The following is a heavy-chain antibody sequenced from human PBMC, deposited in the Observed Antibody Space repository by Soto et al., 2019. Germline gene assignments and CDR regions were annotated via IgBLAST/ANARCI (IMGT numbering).Heavy chain of an antibody. V-gene: IGHV5-51*01. CDR3: ARLAVPFKLAATGPEY. J-gene: IGHJ4*02. CDR2: FYPDDSDT. Sequence: GESLKISCKGIGYSFTNYYIAWVRQMPGKGLEWMGSFYPDDSDTRYSPSFQGQVTFSADKSIDTAFLQWSSLKASDTAMYYCARLAVPFKLAATGPEYWGQGTLVTVS. CDR1: GYSFTNYY. D-gene: IGHD6-13*01.